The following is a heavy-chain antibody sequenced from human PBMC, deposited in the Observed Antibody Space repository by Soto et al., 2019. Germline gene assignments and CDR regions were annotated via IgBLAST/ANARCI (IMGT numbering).Heavy chain of an antibody. D-gene: IGHD3-3*01. V-gene: IGHV4-59*08. CDR2: IYYSGST. J-gene: IGHJ6*03. Sequence: PSETLSLTCTVSGGSISSYYWSWIRQPPGKGLEWIGYIYYSGSTNYNPSLKSRVTISVDTSKNQFSLKLSSVTAADTAVYYCARARYDFWSGYYTGGFHYYYMDVWGKGTTVTVSS. CDR3: ARARYDFWSGYYTGGFHYYYMDV. CDR1: GGSISSYY.